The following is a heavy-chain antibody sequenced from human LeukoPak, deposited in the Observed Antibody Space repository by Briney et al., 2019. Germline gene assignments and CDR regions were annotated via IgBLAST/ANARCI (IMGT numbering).Heavy chain of an antibody. D-gene: IGHD3-22*01. Sequence: GGSLRLSCAASGFSVSSSRMTWVRQAPGKGLEWVSVIYSGDSTYYADSVKGRFTISRDNSKNTVHLQMNYLRAEDTAVYYCARDPGLYYYDSSGYPFDYWGQGTLVTVSS. CDR1: GFSVSSSR. CDR2: IYSGDST. CDR3: ARDPGLYYYDSSGYPFDY. J-gene: IGHJ4*02. V-gene: IGHV3-66*01.